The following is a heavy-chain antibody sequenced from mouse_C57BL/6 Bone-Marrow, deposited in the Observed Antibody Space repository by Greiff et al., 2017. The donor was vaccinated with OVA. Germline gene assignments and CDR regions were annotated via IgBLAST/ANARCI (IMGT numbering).Heavy chain of an antibody. CDR2: IDPENGDT. Sequence: EVQLQQSGAELVRPGASVKLSCTASGFNFKDDYMHWVKQRPEQGLEWIGWIDPENGDTEYASKFKGKATMTADTSSNTAYLPLSSLTSEDTAVYSCTTGTTEVARFDYWGQGPTLTVSS. CDR1: GFNFKDDY. V-gene: IGHV14-4*01. J-gene: IGHJ2*01. CDR3: TTGTTEVARFDY. D-gene: IGHD1-1*01.